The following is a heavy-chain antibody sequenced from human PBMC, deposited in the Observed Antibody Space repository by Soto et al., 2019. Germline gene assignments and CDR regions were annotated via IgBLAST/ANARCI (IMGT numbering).Heavy chain of an antibody. Sequence: EVPLVESGGGLVRPGGSLRLSCAASGLAFRSFLMSWVRQAPGGGLEWVANMNQDGRATYYSDSGRDRFTISRETAANSLLLHMNSLGAEDTAVYYCATYHDDEWESYRHRYWGQGTLVTVSS. CDR3: ATYHDDEWESYRHRY. CDR1: GLAFRSFL. V-gene: IGHV3-7*01. J-gene: IGHJ4*02. D-gene: IGHD3-16*02. CDR2: MNQDGRAT.